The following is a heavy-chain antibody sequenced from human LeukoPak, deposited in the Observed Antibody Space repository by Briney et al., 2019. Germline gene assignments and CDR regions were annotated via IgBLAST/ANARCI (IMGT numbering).Heavy chain of an antibody. CDR2: INSDGSST. V-gene: IGHV3-74*01. J-gene: IGHJ6*03. CDR1: GFTFSTNW. D-gene: IGHD3-9*01. CDR3: ARALYYDILTGHGDYYYMDV. Sequence: GGSLRLSCAASGFTFSTNWMHWVRQAPGKGLVWVSRINSDGSSTSYADSVKGRFTISRDNAKNTLYLQMNSLRAEDTAVYYCARALYYDILTGHGDYYYMDVWGKGTTVTVSS.